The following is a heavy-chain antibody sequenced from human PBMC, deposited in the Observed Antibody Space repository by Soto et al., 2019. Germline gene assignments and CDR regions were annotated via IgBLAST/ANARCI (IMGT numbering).Heavy chain of an antibody. J-gene: IGHJ6*02. Sequence: XSVKVSCNASGYPFTAYYMHWVRQAPGQGLEWMGWINPNSGGTNYAQKFQGRVTMTRDTSTSTAYMEVSRLRSDDTAVYFCARLTPPSLYYYGMDVWGQGTTVTVSS. CDR2: INPNSGGT. CDR3: ARLTPPSLYYYGMDV. V-gene: IGHV1-2*02. CDR1: GYPFTAYY.